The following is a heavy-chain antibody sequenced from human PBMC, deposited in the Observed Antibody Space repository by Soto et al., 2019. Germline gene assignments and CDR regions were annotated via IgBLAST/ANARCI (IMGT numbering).Heavy chain of an antibody. CDR1: GFTFNNYA. D-gene: IGHD4-4*01. CDR2: ISWNSGTI. Sequence: EVQLVESGGGLVQPARSLRLSCAASGFTFNNYAMHWVRQAPGKGLEWVSGISWNSGTIGYADSVKGRFTISRDNAKNSLYLQMNSLRPEDTALYSCARAKLYSNYEYSFAHLGQGTLVTVSS. J-gene: IGHJ4*02. CDR3: ARAKLYSNYEYSFAH. V-gene: IGHV3-9*01.